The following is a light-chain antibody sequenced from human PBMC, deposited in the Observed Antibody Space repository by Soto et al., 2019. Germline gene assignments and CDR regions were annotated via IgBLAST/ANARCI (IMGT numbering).Light chain of an antibody. Sequence: DIQMTQSPSSLSASVGDRVTSTSRARQGISKYLAWYQQKPWKVPNLLIYTASTVQSGVPSRFSGRVSGTEFTLTISSPKPEDVATDYCQKYNSAPLTFSGGTKVEIK. CDR2: TAS. V-gene: IGKV1-27*01. CDR3: QKYNSAPLT. CDR1: QGISKY. J-gene: IGKJ4*01.